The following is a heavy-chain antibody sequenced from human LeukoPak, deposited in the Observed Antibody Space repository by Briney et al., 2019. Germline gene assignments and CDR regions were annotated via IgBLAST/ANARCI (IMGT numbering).Heavy chain of an antibody. CDR1: GGSISSGSYY. D-gene: IGHD6-13*01. Sequence: SETLSLTCTVSGGSISSGSYYWSWIRQPAGKGLEWIGRIYTSGSTNYNPSLKSRVTISVDTSKNQFSLKLSSVTAADTAVYYCARGRRYSVSWSDYYYYYNMDVWGKGTTVTISS. J-gene: IGHJ6*03. CDR3: ARGRRYSVSWSDYYYYYNMDV. V-gene: IGHV4-61*02. CDR2: IYTSGST.